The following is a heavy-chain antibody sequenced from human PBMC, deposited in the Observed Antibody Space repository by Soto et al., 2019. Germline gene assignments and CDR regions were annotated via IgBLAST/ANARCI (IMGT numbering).Heavy chain of an antibody. J-gene: IGHJ5*02. V-gene: IGHV3-30*18. CDR1: GFTFSSYA. CDR3: AKDPYGDYNWLDP. D-gene: IGHD4-17*01. Sequence: QLVESGGGVVQPGTSLRLSCSASGFTFSSYAMHWVRQAPGKGLKWVGVISYDGRNKYYADSVKGRFTISRDNSKNTVYLQMYSLTIEDTAVYYCAKDPYGDYNWLDPCGQGTLVTVSS. CDR2: ISYDGRNK.